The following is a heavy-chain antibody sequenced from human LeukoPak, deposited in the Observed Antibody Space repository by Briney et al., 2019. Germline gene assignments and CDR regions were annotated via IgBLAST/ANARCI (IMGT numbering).Heavy chain of an antibody. CDR1: GFTFDDYA. V-gene: IGHV3-9*01. J-gene: IGHJ2*01. CDR3: LKTDYGDSWYFDL. Sequence: GGSLRLSCAASGFTFDDYAMHWVRQAPGKGLEWVSGIRWNSGSIGYADSVKGRFTISRDNAKNSLYLQMNSLRAEDTALYYCLKTDYGDSWYFDLWGRGTLVTVSS. D-gene: IGHD4-17*01. CDR2: IRWNSGSI.